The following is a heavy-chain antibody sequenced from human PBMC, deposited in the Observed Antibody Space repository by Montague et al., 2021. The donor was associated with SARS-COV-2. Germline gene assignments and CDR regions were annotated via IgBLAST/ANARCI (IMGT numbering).Heavy chain of an antibody. Sequence: TLSLTCTVSGGSISSGGYYWSWIRQHPGKGLEWIGYIYYSGSTYYNPSLKSRVTISVDTSKNQFSLKLSSVTAADTAVYYCARGRVLTIFGVVGAFDIWDQGTMVTVSS. V-gene: IGHV4-31*03. CDR3: ARGRVLTIFGVVGAFDI. D-gene: IGHD3-3*01. J-gene: IGHJ3*02. CDR2: IYYSGST. CDR1: GGSISSGGYY.